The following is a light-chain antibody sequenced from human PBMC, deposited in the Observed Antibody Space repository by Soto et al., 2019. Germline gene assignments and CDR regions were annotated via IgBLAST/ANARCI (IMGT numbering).Light chain of an antibody. CDR2: EVN. J-gene: IGLJ1*01. V-gene: IGLV2-8*01. CDR1: SSDVGGYNY. CDR3: SSYAGSSNV. Sequence: QSVLTQPPSASGSPGQSVAISCTGTSSDVGGYNYVSWYQQHPGKAPKLMIYEVNERPSGVPDRFSGSKSGNTASLTVSGLQAEDEADYYCSSYAGSSNVFXTGTKGTVL.